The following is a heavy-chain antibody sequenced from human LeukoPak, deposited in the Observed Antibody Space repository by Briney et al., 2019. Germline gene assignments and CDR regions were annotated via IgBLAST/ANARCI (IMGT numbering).Heavy chain of an antibody. CDR3: ARNQEGATIDY. CDR1: GYIFTSYY. J-gene: IGHJ4*02. Sequence: ASVKVSCKASGYIFTSYYMHWVRQAPGQGLEWMGMINPSGGSTTYAQKFQGGVTLTRDTSTSTVYMELSSLRSEDTAVYYCARNQEGATIDYWGQGTLVTVSS. V-gene: IGHV1-46*03. CDR2: INPSGGST. D-gene: IGHD1-26*01.